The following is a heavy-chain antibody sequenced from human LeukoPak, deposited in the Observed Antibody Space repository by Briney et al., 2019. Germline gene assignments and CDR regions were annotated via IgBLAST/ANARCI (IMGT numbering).Heavy chain of an antibody. CDR2: ISSSGSTI. J-gene: IGHJ4*02. CDR1: GFTFSSYE. Sequence: PGGSLRLSCAASGFTFSSYEMNWVRQAPGKGLEWVSYISSSGSTIYYADSVKGRFTISRDNAKNSLYLQMNSLRAEDTAVYYCARAEGSGHFDYWGQGTLVTVSS. D-gene: IGHD3-10*01. CDR3: ARAEGSGHFDY. V-gene: IGHV3-48*03.